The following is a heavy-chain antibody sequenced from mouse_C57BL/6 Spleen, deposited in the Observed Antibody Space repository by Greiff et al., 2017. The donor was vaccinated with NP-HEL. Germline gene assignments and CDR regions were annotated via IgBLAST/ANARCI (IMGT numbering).Heavy chain of an antibody. CDR1: GYSFTDYN. CDR3: AKGSYTHPSFDY. V-gene: IGHV1-39*01. J-gene: IGHJ2*01. D-gene: IGHD2-12*01. Sequence: VHVKQSGPELVKPGASVKISCKASGYSFTDYNMNWVKQSNGKSLEWIGVINPNYGTTSYNQKFKGKATLTVDQSSSTAYMQLNSLTSEDSAVYYCAKGSYTHPSFDYWGQGTTLTVSS. CDR2: INPNYGTT.